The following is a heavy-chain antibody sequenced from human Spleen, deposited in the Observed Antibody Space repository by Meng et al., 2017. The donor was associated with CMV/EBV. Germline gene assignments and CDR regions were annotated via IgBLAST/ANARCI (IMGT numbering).Heavy chain of an antibody. CDR3: ARARINRYSSSSSAVDY. J-gene: IGHJ4*02. D-gene: IGHD6-6*01. CDR2: INPNSGGT. CDR1: GYTLIGYY. Sequence: ASVKVSCKASGYTLIGYYFHWVRQAPGQGLEWMGWINPNSGGTNYAQKFQGRVTMTRDTSISTAYMELSRVRSDDTAVYYCARARINRYSSSSSAVDYWGQGTLVTVSS. V-gene: IGHV1-2*02.